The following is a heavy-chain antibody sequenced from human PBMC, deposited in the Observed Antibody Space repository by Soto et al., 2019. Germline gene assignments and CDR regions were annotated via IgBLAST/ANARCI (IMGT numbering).Heavy chain of an antibody. J-gene: IGHJ4*02. CDR1: GFTFSSYA. Sequence: EVQLLESGGGLVQPGGSLRLSCAASGFTFSSYAMSRVRQAPGKGLEWVSAISGSGGSTYYADSVKGRFTISRDNSKNTLYLQMNSLRAEDTAVYYCAKFNGDYDWGSYRAWDYWGQGTLVTVSS. D-gene: IGHD3-16*02. CDR3: AKFNGDYDWGSYRAWDY. CDR2: ISGSGGST. V-gene: IGHV3-23*01.